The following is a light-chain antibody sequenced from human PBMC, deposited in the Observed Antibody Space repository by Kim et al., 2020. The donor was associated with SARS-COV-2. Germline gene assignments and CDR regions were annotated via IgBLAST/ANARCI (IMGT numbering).Light chain of an antibody. CDR3: QQHDASGYT. Sequence: VLTQSPGTLSLSPGDRATLSCRASQPGKSGYLAWFQQKPGQAPRLLISGASTRATGIPDRFSGSGSGTDFTLTISRLQPEDFAGYCCQQHDASGYTFGQGTKLEI. V-gene: IGKV3-20*01. CDR2: GAS. J-gene: IGKJ2*01. CDR1: QPGKSGY.